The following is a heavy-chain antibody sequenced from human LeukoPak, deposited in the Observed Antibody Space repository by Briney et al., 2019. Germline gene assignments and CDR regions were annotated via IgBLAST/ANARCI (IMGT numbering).Heavy chain of an antibody. V-gene: IGHV3-23*01. CDR2: ISGSGGST. CDR3: AKVAHCYEDY. Sequence: GGSLRLSCAASGFTFSSHEMNWVRQAPGKGLEWVSAISGSGGSTYYADSVKGRFTISRDNSKNTLYLQMNSLRAEDTAVYYCAKVAHCYEDYWGQGTLVTVSS. D-gene: IGHD2-21*01. CDR1: GFTFSSHE. J-gene: IGHJ4*02.